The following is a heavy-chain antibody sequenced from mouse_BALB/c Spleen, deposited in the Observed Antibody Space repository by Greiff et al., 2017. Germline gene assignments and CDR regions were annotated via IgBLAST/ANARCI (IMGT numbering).Heavy chain of an antibody. CDR1: GFTFTDYY. V-gene: IGHV7-3*02. Sequence: EVQRVESGGGLVQPGGSLRLSCATSGFTFTDYYMSWVRQPPGKALEWLGFIRNKANGYTTEYSASVKGRFTISRDNSQSILYLQMNTLRAEDSATYYCARDYYGSSYLDYWGQGTTLTVSS. J-gene: IGHJ2*01. CDR2: IRNKANGYTT. D-gene: IGHD1-1*01. CDR3: ARDYYGSSYLDY.